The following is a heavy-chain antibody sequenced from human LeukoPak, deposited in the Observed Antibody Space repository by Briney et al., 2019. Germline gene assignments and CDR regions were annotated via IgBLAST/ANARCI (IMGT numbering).Heavy chain of an antibody. CDR1: GFTFSSYA. Sequence: GGSLRLSCAASGFTFSSYAMSWVRQAPGKGLEGVSAISGSGGSTYYADSVKGRFTISRDNSKNTLYLQMNSLRAEDTAVYYCAKDLGDNNYYDSSGYLAFDIWGQGTMVTVSS. V-gene: IGHV3-23*01. CDR2: ISGSGGST. D-gene: IGHD3-22*01. J-gene: IGHJ3*02. CDR3: AKDLGDNNYYDSSGYLAFDI.